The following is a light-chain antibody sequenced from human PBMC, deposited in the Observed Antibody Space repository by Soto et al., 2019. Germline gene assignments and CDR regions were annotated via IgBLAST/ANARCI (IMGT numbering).Light chain of an antibody. Sequence: EIVMTQSPPSLTVTPGEPASISCRSSQRLLHSNGNTFLDWYLQKPGQSPQLLIYLGSKRASGVPDRVSGSEAGTDFTLKISRAEAQDVGVYYCMQAIQTPYTFGQGTKLEIK. J-gene: IGKJ2*01. CDR3: MQAIQTPYT. CDR2: LGS. V-gene: IGKV2-28*01. CDR1: QRLLHSNGNTF.